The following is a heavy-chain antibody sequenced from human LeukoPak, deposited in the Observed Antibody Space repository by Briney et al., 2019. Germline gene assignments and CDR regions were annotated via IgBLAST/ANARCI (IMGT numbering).Heavy chain of an antibody. J-gene: IGHJ5*02. CDR2: IYYSGST. CDR1: GGSISSSSYY. V-gene: IGHV4-39*01. CDR3: ARHNGFYFWSGYLGWFDP. Sequence: PSETLSLTCTVSGGSISSSSYYWGWIRQPPGKGLEWIGSIYYSGSTYYNPSLKSRVTISVDTSKNQFSLKLSSVTAADTAVYYCARHNGFYFWSGYLGWFDPWGQGTLVTVSS. D-gene: IGHD3-3*01.